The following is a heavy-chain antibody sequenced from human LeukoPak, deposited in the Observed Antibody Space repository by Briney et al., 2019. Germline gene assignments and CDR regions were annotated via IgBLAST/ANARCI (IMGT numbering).Heavy chain of an antibody. Sequence: PGGSLRLSCAASGFTFSSYWMHWVRQAPGKGLVWVSRINSDGSSTSYADSVKGRFTISRDNAKNTLYLQMNSLRAEDTAVYYCAREASMIVAVDYWGQGTLVTVSS. D-gene: IGHD3-22*01. CDR2: INSDGSST. CDR1: GFTFSSYW. CDR3: AREASMIVAVDY. J-gene: IGHJ4*02. V-gene: IGHV3-74*01.